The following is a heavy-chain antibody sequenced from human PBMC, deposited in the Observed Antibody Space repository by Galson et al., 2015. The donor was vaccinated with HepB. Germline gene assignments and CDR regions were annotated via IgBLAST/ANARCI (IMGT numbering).Heavy chain of an antibody. Sequence: SLRLSCAASGFTFSSYAMSWVRQAPGKGLEWVSSISGRGGNTYYTDSVKGRFTISRDNSKEMVYLRMNSLRAEDTALYYCGKDPVRASYRPYGMDVWGQGTTVTVSS. CDR2: ISGRGGNT. CDR1: GFTFSSYA. D-gene: IGHD5-18*01. V-gene: IGHV3-23*01. CDR3: GKDPVRASYRPYGMDV. J-gene: IGHJ6*02.